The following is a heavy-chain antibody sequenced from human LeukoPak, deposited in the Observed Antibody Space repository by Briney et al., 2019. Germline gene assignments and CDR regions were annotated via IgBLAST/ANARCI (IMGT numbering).Heavy chain of an antibody. CDR2: IKSRSDGETT. CDR3: TTGEVWGRGPDCSGM. CDR1: GLTCGNAR. V-gene: IGHV3-15*01. D-gene: IGHD3-16*01. Sequence: GSLRIFCAASGLTCGNARVSWVRQVPGKGLEWAGRIKSRSDGETTEYAAPVKGRFTISRDDSKNTLYLQMNSLKTEDTGVYCYTTGEVWGRGPDCSGM. J-gene: IGHJ6*01.